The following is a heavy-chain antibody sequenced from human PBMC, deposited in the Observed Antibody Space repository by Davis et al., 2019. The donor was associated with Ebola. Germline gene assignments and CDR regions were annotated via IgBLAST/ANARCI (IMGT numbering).Heavy chain of an antibody. V-gene: IGHV3-48*02. CDR1: GFTFSSYS. Sequence: GESRKISCAASGFTFSSYSMNWVRQAPGKGLEWVSYISSSSSTIYYADSVKGRFTISRDNAKNSLYLQMNSLRDEDTAVYYCARASTKGPSVFPPGALLQEHLWG. J-gene: IGHJ6*01. CDR3: ARASTKGPSVFPPGALLQEHL. CDR2: ISSSSSTI. D-gene: IGHD1-26*01.